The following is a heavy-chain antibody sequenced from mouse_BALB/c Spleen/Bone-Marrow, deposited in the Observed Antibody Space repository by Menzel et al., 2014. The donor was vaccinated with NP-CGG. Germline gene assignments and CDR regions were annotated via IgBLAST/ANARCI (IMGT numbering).Heavy chain of an antibody. Sequence: VQVVESGAELVKPGASVKMSCKASGYTFTSYWMHWVKQRPGQGLEWIGTIDPSDSYTSYNQKFKGKATLTVDTSSSTAYMQLSSLTSEDSAVYYCTRNDYDGFAYWGQGTLVTVSA. CDR2: IDPSDSYT. CDR3: TRNDYDGFAY. D-gene: IGHD2-4*01. CDR1: GYTFTSYW. J-gene: IGHJ3*01. V-gene: IGHV1S127*01.